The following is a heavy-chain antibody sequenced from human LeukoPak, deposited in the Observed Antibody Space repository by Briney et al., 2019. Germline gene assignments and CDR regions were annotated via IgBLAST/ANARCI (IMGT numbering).Heavy chain of an antibody. CDR1: GFSFSTYA. CDR3: AKGHSRAGIITNFDY. Sequence: PGGSLRLSCATSGFSFSTYAMTWVRQAPGRGLEWASGSSGTGDSTYYADSVKGRFAISRDNSQNTLSLQMNSLRAEDTALYYCAKGHSRAGIITNFDYWGQGTLVTVSS. J-gene: IGHJ4*02. D-gene: IGHD1-14*01. V-gene: IGHV3-23*01. CDR2: SSGTGDST.